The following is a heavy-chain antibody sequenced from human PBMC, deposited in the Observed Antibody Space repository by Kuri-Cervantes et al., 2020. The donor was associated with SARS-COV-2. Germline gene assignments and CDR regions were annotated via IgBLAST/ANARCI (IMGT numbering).Heavy chain of an antibody. Sequence: GESLKISCAASGFSFSGYAMSWVRRAPGKGLERVSAISAGGDTVLYADSVRGRFTISRDNSKNTLYLQTNSLRAEDTAIYYCAKVILNSDSSTLGRFDFWGLGTLVTVSS. CDR2: ISAGGDTV. D-gene: IGHD6-13*01. CDR1: GFSFSGYA. J-gene: IGHJ4*02. V-gene: IGHV3-23*01. CDR3: AKVILNSDSSTLGRFDF.